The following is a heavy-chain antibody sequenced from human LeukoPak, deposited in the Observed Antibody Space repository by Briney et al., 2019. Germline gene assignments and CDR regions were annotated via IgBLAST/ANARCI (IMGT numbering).Heavy chain of an antibody. V-gene: IGHV1-18*01. D-gene: IGHD1-26*01. CDR3: ARDDSGTWGGYYFDY. J-gene: IGHJ4*02. Sequence: ASVKVSFKASGYTFTTYGVSWVRQAPGQGLEWMGWISAYSGNTNYAQKLQGRLTLTTDTSTSTAYMELRSLRSDDTAVYYCARDDSGTWGGYYFDYWGQGTLVTVSS. CDR1: GYTFTTYG. CDR2: ISAYSGNT.